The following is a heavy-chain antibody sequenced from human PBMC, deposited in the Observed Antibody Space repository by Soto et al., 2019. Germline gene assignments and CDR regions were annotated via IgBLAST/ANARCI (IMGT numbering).Heavy chain of an antibody. CDR3: ARVRSGWGIDY. J-gene: IGHJ4*02. CDR2: IYHSEST. D-gene: IGHD6-19*01. Sequence: QLHLQESGSGLVKPSQTLSLTCAVSGGSISSGGYSWSWIRQPPGKGLNYIGYIYHSESTYYNPSLKSRVTISVDRSKNTFSLKLSSVTAADTAVYYCARVRSGWGIDYWGQGTLVTVSS. CDR1: GGSISSGGYS. V-gene: IGHV4-30-2*01.